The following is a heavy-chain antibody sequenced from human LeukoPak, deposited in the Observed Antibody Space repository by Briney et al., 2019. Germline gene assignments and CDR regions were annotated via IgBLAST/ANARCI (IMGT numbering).Heavy chain of an antibody. V-gene: IGHV3-30*03. Sequence: GGSLRLSCAASGFTFSSYGMHWVRQAPGKGLEWVAVISYDGSNKYYADSVKGRFTISRDNSKNTLYLQMNSLRAEDTAFYYCAINGGGDSGYGNFDYWGQGTLVTVSS. J-gene: IGHJ4*02. CDR1: GFTFSSYG. CDR3: AINGGGDSGYGNFDY. CDR2: ISYDGSNK. D-gene: IGHD5-12*01.